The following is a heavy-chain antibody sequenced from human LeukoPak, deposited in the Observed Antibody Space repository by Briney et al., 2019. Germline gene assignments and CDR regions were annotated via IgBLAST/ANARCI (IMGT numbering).Heavy chain of an antibody. V-gene: IGHV1-69*05. Sequence: SVKVSCKASGGTFSSYAISWVRQAPGQGLEWMGGIIPIFGTANYAQKFQGRVTITTDESTSTDYMELSSLRSEDTAVYYCARDPTSGYSSGGDYWGQGTLVTVSS. D-gene: IGHD6-19*01. CDR3: ARDPTSGYSSGGDY. CDR2: IIPIFGTA. CDR1: GGTFSSYA. J-gene: IGHJ4*02.